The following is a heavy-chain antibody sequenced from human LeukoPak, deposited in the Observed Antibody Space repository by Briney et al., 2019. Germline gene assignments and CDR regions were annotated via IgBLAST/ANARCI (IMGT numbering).Heavy chain of an antibody. V-gene: IGHV3-30*02. J-gene: IGHJ1*01. Sequence: GGSLRLSCAASGFTFSSYGMHWVRQAPGKGLEWVAFIRYDGSNKYYADSVKGRFTISRDNSKNTLYLQMNSLRAEDTAVYYCAKDLGSSWYSSGWYLVGFEGQHWGQGTLVTVSS. CDR1: GFTFSSYG. CDR2: IRYDGSNK. CDR3: AKDLGSSWYSSGWYLVGFEGQH. D-gene: IGHD6-19*01.